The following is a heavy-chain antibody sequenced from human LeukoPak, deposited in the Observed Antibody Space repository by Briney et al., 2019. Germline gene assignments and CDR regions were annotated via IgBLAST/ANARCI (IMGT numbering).Heavy chain of an antibody. Sequence: SETLSLTCTVSGDSISSGSYYWSWIRQPAGKGLEWIGRIYTSGSTNYNPSLKSRVTISVDTSRNQFSLSLRSMTAADTAVYYCARTEPSGTTSHWGQGTLVTVSS. D-gene: IGHD1-1*01. CDR3: ARTEPSGTTSH. CDR1: GDSISSGSYY. CDR2: IYTSGST. J-gene: IGHJ4*02. V-gene: IGHV4-61*02.